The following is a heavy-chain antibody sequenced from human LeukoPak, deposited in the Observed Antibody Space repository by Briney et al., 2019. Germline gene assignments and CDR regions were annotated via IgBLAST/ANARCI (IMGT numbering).Heavy chain of an antibody. Sequence: GGSLRLSCTASGFSFSGHWMHWARQLPGKGLVWVSRISPTGSTTSYADSVKRRFTVSRDNAKNTLYLQVNNLRAEDTAVYYCARGPNSNWSGLDFWGQGTLLTVSS. CDR1: GFSFSGHW. CDR3: ARGPNSNWSGLDF. V-gene: IGHV3-74*01. CDR2: ISPTGSTT. J-gene: IGHJ4*02. D-gene: IGHD6-6*01.